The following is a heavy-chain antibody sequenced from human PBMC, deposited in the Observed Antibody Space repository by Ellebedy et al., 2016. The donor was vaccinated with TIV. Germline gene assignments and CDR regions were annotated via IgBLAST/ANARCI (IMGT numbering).Heavy chain of an antibody. D-gene: IGHD1-26*01. V-gene: IGHV5-10-1*01. Sequence: PGGSLRLSCKGSGYSFSSYWISWVRQMPGKGLEWMGRIDPSDSYTNYSPSFQGHVTISADKSISTAYLPWSSLKASDTAMYYCARRRLPVGAADYWGQGTLVTVPS. CDR2: IDPSDSYT. J-gene: IGHJ4*02. CDR3: ARRRLPVGAADY. CDR1: GYSFSSYW.